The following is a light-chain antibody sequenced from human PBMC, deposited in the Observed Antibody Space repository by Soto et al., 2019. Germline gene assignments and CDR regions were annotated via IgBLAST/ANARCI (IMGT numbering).Light chain of an antibody. CDR1: SGDVGTYNL. Sequence: QSVLTQPASVSGSPGQSITISCTGTSGDVGTYNLVSWYQQLPGKAPKLMLYEGTKRPSGISIRFSGSKSGNTASLTISGLQAEDEADYYCCSYAGSSTYVFGTGTKLPVL. V-gene: IGLV2-23*01. J-gene: IGLJ1*01. CDR2: EGT. CDR3: CSYAGSSTYV.